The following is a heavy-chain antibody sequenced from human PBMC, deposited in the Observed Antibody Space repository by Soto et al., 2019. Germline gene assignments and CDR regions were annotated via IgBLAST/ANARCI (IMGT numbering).Heavy chain of an antibody. CDR1: GGTFSSYA. Sequence: SVKVSCKASGGTFSSYAISWVRQAPGQGLEWMGGIIPIFGTANYAQKFQGRVTITADESTSTAYMELSSLRSEDTAVYYCARGGRYYGSGTYYYYYGMDVWGQGTTVTLSS. V-gene: IGHV1-69*13. CDR2: IIPIFGTA. D-gene: IGHD3-10*01. CDR3: ARGGRYYGSGTYYYYYGMDV. J-gene: IGHJ6*02.